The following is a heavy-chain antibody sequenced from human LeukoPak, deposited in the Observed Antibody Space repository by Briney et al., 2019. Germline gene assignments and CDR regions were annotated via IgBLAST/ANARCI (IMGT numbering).Heavy chain of an antibody. V-gene: IGHV4-59*01. CDR2: VSHSGYT. Sequence: SETLSLTCTVSGGSMRSYYWGWIRQAPGKGLEWIGFVSHSGYTSYSPSLKSRVSISVDTSKSQFSLRLSSMTAADTAIYYCARGRNDNGGMFFDSSAQGDLVTVSS. J-gene: IGHJ4*02. D-gene: IGHD4-23*01. CDR3: ARGRNDNGGMFFDS. CDR1: GGSMRSYY.